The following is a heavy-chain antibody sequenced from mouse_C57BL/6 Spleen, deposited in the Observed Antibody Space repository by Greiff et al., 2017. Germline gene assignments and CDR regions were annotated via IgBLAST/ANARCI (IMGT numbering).Heavy chain of an antibody. J-gene: IGHJ1*03. CDR3: ARETNYYGSSYGYFDD. CDR1: GYSFTSYY. Sequence: VQLQQPGPELVKPGASVKISCKASGYSFTSYYIHWVKQRPGQGLEWIGWIYPGSGNTKYNEKFKGKATLTADTSSSTAYMQLSSLTSEDSAVYYCARETNYYGSSYGYFDDWGTGTTVTVAA. CDR2: IYPGSGNT. V-gene: IGHV1-66*01. D-gene: IGHD1-1*01.